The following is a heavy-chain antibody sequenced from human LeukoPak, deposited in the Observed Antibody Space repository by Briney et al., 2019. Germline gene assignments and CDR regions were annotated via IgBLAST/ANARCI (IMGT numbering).Heavy chain of an antibody. D-gene: IGHD2-8*01. CDR1: GYTFTNYY. CDR3: ARDMLAVPSNWFDP. CDR2: INPSGGGT. J-gene: IGHJ5*02. V-gene: IGHV1-46*01. Sequence: ASVTVSFMASGYTFTNYYIHWVRQTPGQGLEWMGVINPSGGGTSYAQKFQGRVTMTRDTSTSTVYMDLRSLRSEDTAVYFCARDMLAVPSNWFDPWGQGTLVTVSS.